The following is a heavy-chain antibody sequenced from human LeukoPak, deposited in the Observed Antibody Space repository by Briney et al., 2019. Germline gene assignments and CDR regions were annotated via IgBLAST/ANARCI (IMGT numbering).Heavy chain of an antibody. V-gene: IGHV3-23*01. Sequence: GGSLRLSCAASGFTFSSYAMSWVRQAPGKGLEWVSGISGSGDSTYYVDSVKGRFTISRDNSKNTVYLQMNSLKTEDTAVYYCTTDLGEYWGQGTLVTVSS. CDR1: GFTFSSYA. J-gene: IGHJ4*02. CDR3: TTDLGEY. CDR2: ISGSGDST. D-gene: IGHD3-16*01.